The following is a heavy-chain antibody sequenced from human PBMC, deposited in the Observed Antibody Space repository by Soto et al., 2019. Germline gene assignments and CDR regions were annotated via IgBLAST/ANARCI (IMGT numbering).Heavy chain of an antibody. Sequence: QITLKESGPTLVKPTQTLTLTCTFSGFSLSTSGVGVGWIRQPPGKALEWLALIYWDNDKRYSPSLKSRLTITKDTSKNQVVLTMTNMDPVDTATYYCAHRRGGGGNGNFDYWGQGTLVTVSS. D-gene: IGHD2-15*01. CDR3: AHRRGGGGNGNFDY. V-gene: IGHV2-5*02. CDR2: IYWDNDK. CDR1: GFSLSTSGVG. J-gene: IGHJ4*02.